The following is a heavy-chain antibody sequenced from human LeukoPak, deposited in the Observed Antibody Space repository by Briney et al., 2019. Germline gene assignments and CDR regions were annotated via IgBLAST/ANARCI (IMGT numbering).Heavy chain of an antibody. J-gene: IGHJ4*02. CDR2: INPNSGDT. V-gene: IGHV1-2*06. CDR1: ENTFTGYF. CDR3: ARIRWEVFD. Sequence: ASVKVSCTAPENTFTGYFINWVRQAPGQGPEWMGRINPNSGDTIYAQKFEGRVTMTRDTSISTAYLELTRLTYDDTAVYYCARIRWEVFDWGQGTLVTVSS. D-gene: IGHD1-26*01.